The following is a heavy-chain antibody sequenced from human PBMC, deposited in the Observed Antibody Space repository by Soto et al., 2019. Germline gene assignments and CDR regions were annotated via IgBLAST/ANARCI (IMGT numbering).Heavy chain of an antibody. V-gene: IGHV3-23*01. J-gene: IGHJ6*02. D-gene: IGHD6-13*01. CDR1: GFTFRSYA. Sequence: GGSLRLSCAAFGFTFRSYAMSWVSQAPGKGLKWVSALTDSGGSTYYADSVQGRFTNSRDNSKNTLYLQMNSLGAEDTAVYYCAKDYSSTWYPGHGMGVWGQVTTVTVSS. CDR3: AKDYSSTWYPGHGMGV. CDR2: LTDSGGST.